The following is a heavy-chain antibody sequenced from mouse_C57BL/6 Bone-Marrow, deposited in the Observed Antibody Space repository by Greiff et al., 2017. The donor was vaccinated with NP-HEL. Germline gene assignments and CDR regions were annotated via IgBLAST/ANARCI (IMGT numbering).Heavy chain of an antibody. CDR3: ARSDGYDPSFAY. CDR1: GYTFTDYY. V-gene: IGHV1-75*01. J-gene: IGHJ3*01. CDR2: IFPGSGST. Sequence: VMLVESGPELVKPGASVKISCKASGYTFTDYYINWVKQRPGQGLEWIGWIFPGSGSTYYNEKFKGKAALTVDKSSSTAYMLLSSLTSEDSAVYFCARSDGYDPSFAYWGQGTLVTVSA. D-gene: IGHD2-2*01.